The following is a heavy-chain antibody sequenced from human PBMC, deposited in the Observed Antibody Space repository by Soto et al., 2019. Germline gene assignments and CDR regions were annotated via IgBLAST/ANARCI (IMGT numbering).Heavy chain of an antibody. CDR3: AKRPYGDYGMYYFDY. CDR1: GFTFSSYA. D-gene: IGHD4-17*01. V-gene: IGHV3-23*01. J-gene: IGHJ4*02. CDR2: ISGSGGST. Sequence: EVQLLESGGGLVQPGGSLRLSCAASGFTFSSYAMSWVRQAPGKGLEWVSAISGSGGSTYYADSVKGRFTISRDNSKNTLYLQMNSLRAEDTAAYYCAKRPYGDYGMYYFDYWGQGTLVTVSS.